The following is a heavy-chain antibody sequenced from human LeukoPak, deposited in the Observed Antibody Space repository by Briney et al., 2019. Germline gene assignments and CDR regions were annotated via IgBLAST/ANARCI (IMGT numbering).Heavy chain of an antibody. Sequence: GGSLRLSCTASGFTFGDHAMSWVRQAPGKGLEWVGFIRSKAYRGTTEYAASVKGRFTISRDDSKSIAYLQMNSLKTEDTAVYYCTRGPVQVWLYYGMDVWGQGTTVIVSS. V-gene: IGHV3-49*04. CDR1: GFTFGDHA. D-gene: IGHD5-18*01. CDR2: IRSKAYRGTT. CDR3: TRGPVQVWLYYGMDV. J-gene: IGHJ6*02.